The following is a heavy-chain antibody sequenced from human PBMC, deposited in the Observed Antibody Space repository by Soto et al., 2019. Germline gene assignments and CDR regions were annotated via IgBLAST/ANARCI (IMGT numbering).Heavy chain of an antibody. CDR2: IWYDGSNK. J-gene: IGHJ6*02. D-gene: IGHD3-3*01. V-gene: IGHV3-33*01. CDR3: ARDLASITIFGVLRDYYYYYGMDV. Sequence: GGSLRLSCAASGFTFSSYGMHWVRQAPGKGLEWVAVIWYDGSNKYYADSVKGRFTISRDNSKNTLCLQMNSLRAEDTAVYYCARDLASITIFGVLRDYYYYYGMDVWGQGTTVTVSS. CDR1: GFTFSSYG.